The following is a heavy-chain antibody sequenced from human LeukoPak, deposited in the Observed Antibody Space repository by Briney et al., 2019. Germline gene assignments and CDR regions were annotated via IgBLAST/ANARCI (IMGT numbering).Heavy chain of an antibody. D-gene: IGHD5-18*01. J-gene: IGHJ4*02. V-gene: IGHV1-69*13. CDR2: IIPIFGTA. Sequence: ASVKVSCKASGGTFSSYAISWVRQAPGQGLEWMGGIIPIFGTANYAQKFQGRVTITADESTSTAYMELSSLRSEDTAAYYCARGGYSYGYNYWGQGTLVTVSS. CDR3: ARGGYSYGYNY. CDR1: GGTFSSYA.